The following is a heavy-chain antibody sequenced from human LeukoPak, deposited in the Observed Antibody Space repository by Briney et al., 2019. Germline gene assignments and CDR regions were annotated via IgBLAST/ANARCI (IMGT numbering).Heavy chain of an antibody. Sequence: SETLSLTCAVYGGSFSGYYWSWIRQPPGKGLEWIGEINHSGSTNYNPSLMSRVTISVDTSKNQFSLKLSSVTAADTAVYYCARGPDWFDPWGQGTLVTVSS. J-gene: IGHJ5*02. CDR2: INHSGST. CDR3: ARGPDWFDP. CDR1: GGSFSGYY. V-gene: IGHV4-34*01.